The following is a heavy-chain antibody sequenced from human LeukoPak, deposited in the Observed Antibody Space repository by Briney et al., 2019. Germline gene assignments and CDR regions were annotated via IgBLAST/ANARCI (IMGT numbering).Heavy chain of an antibody. CDR1: GFTFSSYW. V-gene: IGHV3-7*03. CDR3: VRDGEYCGGDCLEY. CDR2: IKQDGSEK. D-gene: IGHD2-21*02. J-gene: IGHJ4*02. Sequence: GGSLRLSCAASGFTFSSYWMSWVRQAPGKGLEWVANIKQDGSEKYYVDSVKGRFTISRDNAKNSLYLQMNSLRAEDTAVYYCVRDGEYCGGDCLEYWGQGTLVTVSS.